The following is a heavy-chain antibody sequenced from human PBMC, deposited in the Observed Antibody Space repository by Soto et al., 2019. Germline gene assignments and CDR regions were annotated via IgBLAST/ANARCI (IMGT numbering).Heavy chain of an antibody. CDR1: GGSFSGYQ. CDR2: INHSGTT. J-gene: IGHJ5*02. D-gene: IGHD1-1*01. Sequence: ETLSLTCGVYGGSFSGYQWNWIRQSPGQGLEWIGEINHSGTTKYNPSLESRINLSVDTSKKQFSLKMFSVTAADTAIYYCARGWRFDPWGQGTQVTVS. CDR3: ARGWRFDP. V-gene: IGHV4-34*01.